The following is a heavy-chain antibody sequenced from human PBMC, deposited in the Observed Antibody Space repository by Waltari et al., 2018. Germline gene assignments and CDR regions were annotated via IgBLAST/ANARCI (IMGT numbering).Heavy chain of an antibody. CDR1: GGTFSSYA. J-gene: IGHJ6*02. CDR3: ARDPPHCSGGSCYSHYYGMDV. D-gene: IGHD2-15*01. V-gene: IGHV1-69*13. Sequence: QVQLVQSGAEVKKPGSSVKVSCKASGGTFSSYAISWVRQAPGKGLEGMGGIIPSLGNGNSAQKCEGRVTILADESTSTAYMELSSLRSEDTAVYYCARDPPHCSGGSCYSHYYGMDVWGQGTTVTVSS. CDR2: IIPSLGNG.